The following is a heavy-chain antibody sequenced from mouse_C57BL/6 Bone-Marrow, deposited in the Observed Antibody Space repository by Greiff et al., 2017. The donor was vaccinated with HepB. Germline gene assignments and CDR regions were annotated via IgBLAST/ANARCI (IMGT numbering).Heavy chain of an antibody. CDR1: GFSFNTYA. Sequence: EVQRVESGGGLVQPKGSLKLSCAASGFSFNTYAMNWVRQAPGKGLEWVARIRSKSNNYATYYADSVKDRFTISRDDSESMLYLQMNNLKTEDTAMYYCVRSGIYYYSFWFAYWGQGTLVTVSA. CDR3: VRSGIYYYSFWFAY. D-gene: IGHD2-12*01. CDR2: IRSKSNNYAT. J-gene: IGHJ3*01. V-gene: IGHV10-1*01.